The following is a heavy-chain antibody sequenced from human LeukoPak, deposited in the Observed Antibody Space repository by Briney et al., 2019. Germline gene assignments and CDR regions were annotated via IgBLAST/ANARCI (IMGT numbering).Heavy chain of an antibody. Sequence: GGSLRLSCAASGFTVSSNYMSWVRQAPGKGLEWVSVIYSGGSTYYADSVKGRFTISRDNSKNTLYLQMNSLRAEDTAVYYCAGTIGIAAAGTFDYWGQGTLVTVSS. CDR3: AGTIGIAAAGTFDY. CDR1: GFTVSSNY. V-gene: IGHV3-53*01. CDR2: IYSGGST. D-gene: IGHD6-13*01. J-gene: IGHJ4*02.